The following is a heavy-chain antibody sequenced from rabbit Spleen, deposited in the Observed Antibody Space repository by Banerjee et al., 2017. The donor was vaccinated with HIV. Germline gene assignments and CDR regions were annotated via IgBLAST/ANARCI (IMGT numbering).Heavy chain of an antibody. V-gene: IGHV1S47*01. CDR3: VRDQAGDADYGPYFLNL. Sequence: QEHLVESGGGLVQPGGSLKLFCKAPGFDFGNYGVSWFRQASGKGLEWIGYIEPIFGNTYYANWVNGRFTISSHNAQNTLYLQLSSLTAADTATYFCVRDQAGDADYGPYFLNLWGPGTLVPS. CDR1: GFDFGNYG. D-gene: IGHD2-1*01. J-gene: IGHJ4*01. CDR2: IEPIFGNT.